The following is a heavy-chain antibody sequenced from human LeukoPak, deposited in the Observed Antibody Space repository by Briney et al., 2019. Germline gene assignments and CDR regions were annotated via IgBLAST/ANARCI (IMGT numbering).Heavy chain of an antibody. V-gene: IGHV4-4*07. CDR2: IYTSGST. CDR1: GASISSYY. Sequence: SETLSLTCSVSGASISSYYWNWIRQPAGKGLEWIGRIYTSGSTNYNPSLKSRVTMSLDTSKNHFSLNLNSVTAADTAVYYCAKDVSQGHNWFDPWGQGILVSVSS. D-gene: IGHD3-16*02. J-gene: IGHJ5*02. CDR3: AKDVSQGHNWFDP.